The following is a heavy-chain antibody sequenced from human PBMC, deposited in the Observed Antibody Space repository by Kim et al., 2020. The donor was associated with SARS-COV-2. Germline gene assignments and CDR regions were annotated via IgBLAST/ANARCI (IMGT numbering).Heavy chain of an antibody. J-gene: IGHJ4*02. CDR3: AKGRFGELAQFDY. Sequence: ADSGTDRFPISRDTSKNPLYLQMNSRSAEDTAVYYCAKGRFGELAQFDYWGQGTLVTVSS. V-gene: IGHV3-23*01. D-gene: IGHD3-10*01.